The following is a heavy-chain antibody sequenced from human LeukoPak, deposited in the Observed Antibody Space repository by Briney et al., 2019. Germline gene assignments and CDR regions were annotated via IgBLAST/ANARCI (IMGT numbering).Heavy chain of an antibody. CDR1: GFTFSSYA. J-gene: IGHJ5*02. D-gene: IGHD3-3*01. CDR2: ISGSGGST. Sequence: PGGSLRLSCAASGFTFSSYAMSWVRQAPGKGLEWVSAISGSGGSTYYADSVKGRFTISRDNSKNTLYLQMNSLRAEDTAVYYCAKVGDFWSGSSWFDPWGQGTLVTVSS. CDR3: AKVGDFWSGSSWFDP. V-gene: IGHV3-23*01.